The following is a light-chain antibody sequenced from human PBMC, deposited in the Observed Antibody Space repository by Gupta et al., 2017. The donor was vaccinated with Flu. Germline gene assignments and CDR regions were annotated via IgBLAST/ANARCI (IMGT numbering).Light chain of an antibody. V-gene: IGLV3-1*01. CDR1: KLGDKY. Sequence: SSELTQPPSVSVSPGQTASITCSGDKLGDKYACWYQQKPGQYPVLVIYQDSKRPAGIPERFSGSTSGNTATLTISGTQAMDEADYYCQAWDSSTVVFGGGTKLTVL. CDR2: QDS. J-gene: IGLJ2*01. CDR3: QAWDSSTVV.